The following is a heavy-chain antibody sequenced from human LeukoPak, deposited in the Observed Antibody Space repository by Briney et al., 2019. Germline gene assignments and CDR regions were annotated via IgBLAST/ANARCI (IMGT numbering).Heavy chain of an antibody. D-gene: IGHD2-15*01. CDR2: ISGSGGST. V-gene: IGHV3-23*01. CDR3: AKAPKGVGFCSGGSCYLLDY. Sequence: GSLRLSCAASGFTFSSYAMSWVRQAPGKGLEWVSTISGSGGSTFYADSVKGRFTISRDNSKSTLYLQMSSLRAEDTAVYYCAKAPKGVGFCSGGSCYLLDYWGQGSLVTFSS. CDR1: GFTFSSYA. J-gene: IGHJ4*02.